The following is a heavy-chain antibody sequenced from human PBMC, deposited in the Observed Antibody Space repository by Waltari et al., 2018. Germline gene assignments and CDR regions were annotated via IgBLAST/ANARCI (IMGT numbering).Heavy chain of an antibody. CDR3: TTGDLGAYDYFPDYYSYYMDV. V-gene: IGHV1-24*01. CDR2: VDPEGGEK. J-gene: IGHJ6*03. Sequence: QVQLVQSGAEVKKPGASVKVSCKVAGNTLTELSMHWVRQGPGKGLEGRGGVDPEGGEKNYAETCQGNITMTEDPSTGTAYRELSSLRSEDTAVYYCTTGDLGAYDYFPDYYSYYMDVWGKGTALTVSS. D-gene: IGHD3-3*01. CDR1: GNTLTELS.